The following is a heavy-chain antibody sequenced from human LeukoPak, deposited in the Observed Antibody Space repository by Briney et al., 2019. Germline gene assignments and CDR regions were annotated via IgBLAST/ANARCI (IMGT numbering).Heavy chain of an antibody. CDR1: GYTFTRYP. CDR3: VREGKNMDV. J-gene: IGHJ6*03. CDR2: INPNSGDT. V-gene: IGHV1-2*02. Sequence: ASVKVSCKASGYTFTRYPLHWVRQAPGQRLEWMGWINPNSGDTNYAQKFQGRVTMTRDTSISTAYMELSRLRSDDTAVYYCVREGKNMDVWGKGATVTISS.